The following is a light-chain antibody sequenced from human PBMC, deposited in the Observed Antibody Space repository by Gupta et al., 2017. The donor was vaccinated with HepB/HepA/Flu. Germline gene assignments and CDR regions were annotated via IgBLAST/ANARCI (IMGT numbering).Light chain of an antibody. CDR1: SNDIGTYDL. CDR3: CSYAGSSTVG. Sequence: QSALTQPASVSASPGQSLTISCTGSSNDIGTYDLVSWYQQHPGKAPKLIIYEVDKRPSGVSFRFSGSKSGNTASLTISGLQAEDEADYYCCSYAGSSTVGFGGGTKLTVL. CDR2: EVD. V-gene: IGLV2-23*02. J-gene: IGLJ2*01.